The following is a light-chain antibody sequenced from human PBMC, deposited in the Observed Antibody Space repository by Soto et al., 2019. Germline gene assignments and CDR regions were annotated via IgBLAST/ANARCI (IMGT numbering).Light chain of an antibody. CDR2: KAS. Sequence: DIQMTQSPSTLSASVGDRVTITCRASQSISTRLVWEQQKPGKAPKLLIYKASSLESGGPLRFSGSGSGTEVPQIISSLQADDSATYYCQQYKSYPWTFGQGTKVEIK. CDR3: QQYKSYPWT. J-gene: IGKJ1*01. CDR1: QSISTR. V-gene: IGKV1-5*03.